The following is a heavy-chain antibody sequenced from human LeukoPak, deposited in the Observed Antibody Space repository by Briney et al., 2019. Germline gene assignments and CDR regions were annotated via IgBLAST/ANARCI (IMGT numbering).Heavy chain of an antibody. V-gene: IGHV4-39*07. CDR2: ISYSGTT. J-gene: IGHJ6*03. CDR3: ARDFSSSSTVYYYYYMDV. Sequence: GSLRLSCAASGFTFSSYSMNWVRQAPGKGLEWIGTISYSGTTYYSPSLKSRVTISLDTSKNQFSLKLSSVTAADTAIYYCARDFSSSSTVYYYYYMDVWGKGTTVTVSS. CDR1: GFTFSSYS. D-gene: IGHD6-6*01.